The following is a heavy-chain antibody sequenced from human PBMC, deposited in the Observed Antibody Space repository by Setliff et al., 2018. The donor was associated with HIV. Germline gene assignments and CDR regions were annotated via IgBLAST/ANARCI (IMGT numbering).Heavy chain of an antibody. CDR1: GGSFSGYY. J-gene: IGHJ6*03. CDR3: AGENPDGWLHHYTDV. D-gene: IGHD2-15*01. Sequence: KPSETLSLTCAVYGGSFSGYYWSWIRQTPGKGLERIGEIDHSGGTKYNPSLKSRVTISVDTSKNQFSLRLTSVTAADTAVYYCAGENPDGWLHHYTDVWGKGTMVTVSS. V-gene: IGHV4-34*01. CDR2: IDHSGGT.